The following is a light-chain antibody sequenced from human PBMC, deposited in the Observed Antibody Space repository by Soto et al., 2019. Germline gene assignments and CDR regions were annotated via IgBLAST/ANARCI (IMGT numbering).Light chain of an antibody. Sequence: QSVLTQPPSASGTPGQRVTISCSGSSSNIGSNYVYWYQQLPGTAPKLLIYRNNQRPSGVPDRFSGSKSGTSASLAISGLRSEDAADYYCAAWDDSLSGWVFGGGTQLTVL. CDR3: AAWDDSLSGWV. CDR1: SSNIGSNY. V-gene: IGLV1-47*01. CDR2: RNN. J-gene: IGLJ3*02.